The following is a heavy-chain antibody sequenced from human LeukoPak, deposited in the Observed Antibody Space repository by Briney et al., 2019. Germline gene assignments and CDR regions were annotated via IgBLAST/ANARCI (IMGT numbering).Heavy chain of an antibody. V-gene: IGHV4-34*01. J-gene: IGHJ4*02. CDR3: ARGETVTTSPRYFDY. D-gene: IGHD4-17*01. CDR2: INHSGST. Sequence: SETLSLTCAVYGGSFSGYYWGWIRQPPGRGLEWIGEINHSGSTNYNPSLKSRVTISVDTSKNQFSLKLSSVTAADTAVYYCARGETVTTSPRYFDYWGQGTLVTVSS. CDR1: GGSFSGYY.